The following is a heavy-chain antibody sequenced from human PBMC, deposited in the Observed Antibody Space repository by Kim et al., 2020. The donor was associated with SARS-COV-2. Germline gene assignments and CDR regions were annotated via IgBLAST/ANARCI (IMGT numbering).Heavy chain of an antibody. Sequence: SVKVSCKASGGTFSSYAISWVRQAPGQGLEWMGRIIPILGIANYAQKFQGRVTITADKSTSTAYMELSSLRSEDTAVYYCARPTAAAATYYYGMDVWGQGTTVTVSS. CDR2: IIPILGIA. J-gene: IGHJ6*02. CDR1: GGTFSSYA. CDR3: ARPTAAAATYYYGMDV. D-gene: IGHD6-13*01. V-gene: IGHV1-69*04.